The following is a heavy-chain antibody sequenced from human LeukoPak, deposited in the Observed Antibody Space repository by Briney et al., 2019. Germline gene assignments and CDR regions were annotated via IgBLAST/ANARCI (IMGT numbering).Heavy chain of an antibody. CDR1: GDSISSSSYY. D-gene: IGHD1-26*01. CDR3: ARLMVGATSVDS. Sequence: SETLYLTCTVSGDSISSSSYYWSWIRQPPGKGLEWIGNIYYSGRTYSNPSLLSRLSISVDTSKNQSFLNLNSVTAADTALYYCARLMVGATSVDSWGQGTLVTVSS. J-gene: IGHJ4*02. CDR2: IYYSGRT. V-gene: IGHV4-39*01.